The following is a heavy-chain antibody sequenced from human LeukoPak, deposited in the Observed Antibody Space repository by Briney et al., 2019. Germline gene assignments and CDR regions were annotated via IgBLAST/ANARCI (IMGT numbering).Heavy chain of an antibody. V-gene: IGHV4-30-4*01. D-gene: IGHD3-10*01. J-gene: IGHJ3*02. CDR1: GGSISSGDYY. CDR3: ARAGGHEAFDI. Sequence: SETLSLTCTVSGGSISSGDYYWSWIRQPPGKGLEWVGYIYYSGSTYYNPSLKSRVTISVDTSKNQFSLKLSSVTAADTAVYYCARAGGHEAFDIWGQGTMVTVSS. CDR2: IYYSGST.